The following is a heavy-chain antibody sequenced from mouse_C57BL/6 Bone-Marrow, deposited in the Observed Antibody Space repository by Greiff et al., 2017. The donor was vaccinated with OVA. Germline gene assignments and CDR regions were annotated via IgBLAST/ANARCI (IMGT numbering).Heavy chain of an antibody. CDR1: GYTFTDYE. CDR3: TRAYSSGGGFGY. D-gene: IGHD2-5*01. CDR2: IDPATGGT. V-gene: IGHV1-15*01. Sequence: VQLQESGAELVRPGASVTLSCKASGYTFTDYEMHWVKQTPVHGLEWIGAIDPATGGTAYNQKFKGKAILTADKSSSTAYMERRSLTSEDSAVYYGTRAYSSGGGFGYWGQGTTLTVSS. J-gene: IGHJ2*01.